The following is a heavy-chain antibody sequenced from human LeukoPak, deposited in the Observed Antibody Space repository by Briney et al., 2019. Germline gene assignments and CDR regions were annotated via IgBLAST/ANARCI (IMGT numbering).Heavy chain of an antibody. CDR1: GFTFSNYG. CDR2: IWHDGSGK. CDR3: AKGTRLWFGEDYYDY. D-gene: IGHD3-10*01. Sequence: GGSLRLSCAASGFTFSNYGMHWVRQAPGKGLEWVAIIWHDGSGKYYADSVKGRFTISRDNSKNTLYLQMNSLRAEDTAVYYCAKGTRLWFGEDYYDYWGQGTLVTVSS. V-gene: IGHV3-33*06. J-gene: IGHJ4*02.